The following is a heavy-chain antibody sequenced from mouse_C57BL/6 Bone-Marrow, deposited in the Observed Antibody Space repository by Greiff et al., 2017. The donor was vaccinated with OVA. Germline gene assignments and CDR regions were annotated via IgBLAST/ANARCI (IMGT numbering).Heavy chain of an antibody. V-gene: IGHV1-19*01. J-gene: IGHJ3*01. D-gene: IGHD1-1*01. CDR2: INPYNGGT. Sequence: EVHLVESGPVLVKPGASVKMSCKASGYTFTDYYMNWVKQSHGKSLEWIGVINPYNGGTSYNQKFKGKATLTVDKSSSTAYMELNSLTSEDSAVYYCAREGYYYGSSLVWFAYWGQGTLVTVSA. CDR1: GYTFTDYY. CDR3: AREGYYYGSSLVWFAY.